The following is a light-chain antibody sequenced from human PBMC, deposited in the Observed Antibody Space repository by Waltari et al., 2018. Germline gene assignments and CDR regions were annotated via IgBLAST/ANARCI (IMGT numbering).Light chain of an antibody. J-gene: IGLJ3*02. CDR2: RNN. Sequence: QSVLTQPPSASGTPGQRVTISCSGSSSNIGSNSVYWYQQFPGTAPKLLIYRNNQRPSGVPDRFSGSKSGTSASLAISGLRSEDEADYYCAAWDDSLSGWVFGGGTKLTVL. V-gene: IGLV1-47*01. CDR1: SSNIGSNS. CDR3: AAWDDSLSGWV.